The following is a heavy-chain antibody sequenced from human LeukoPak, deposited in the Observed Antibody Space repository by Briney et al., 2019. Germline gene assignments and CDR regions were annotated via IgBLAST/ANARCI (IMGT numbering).Heavy chain of an antibody. J-gene: IGHJ3*02. V-gene: IGHV4-39*07. Sequence: SETLSLTCTVSGGSISSSSYYWGWIRQPPGKGLEWIGSIYYSGSTYYNPALKSRVTISVDTSKNQCSLKLSSVTAADTAVYYCARVQYYYDSSGYPSGAFDIWGQGTMVNVSS. CDR2: IYYSGST. D-gene: IGHD3-22*01. CDR3: ARVQYYYDSSGYPSGAFDI. CDR1: GGSISSSSYY.